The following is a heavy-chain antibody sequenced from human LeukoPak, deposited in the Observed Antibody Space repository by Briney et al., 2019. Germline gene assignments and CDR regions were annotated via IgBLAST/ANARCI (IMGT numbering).Heavy chain of an antibody. V-gene: IGHV1-8*01. CDR3: ARGRMVAVAGPPDY. CDR2: MNPNSGNT. J-gene: IGHJ4*02. D-gene: IGHD6-19*01. CDR1: GYTFTSYD. Sequence: GASVKVSCKASGYTFTSYDINWVRQATGQGLEWMGWMNPNSGNTGYAQKFQGRVTMTRNTSISTAYMELSSLRSEDTAVYYCARGRMVAVAGPPDYWGQGTPVTVSS.